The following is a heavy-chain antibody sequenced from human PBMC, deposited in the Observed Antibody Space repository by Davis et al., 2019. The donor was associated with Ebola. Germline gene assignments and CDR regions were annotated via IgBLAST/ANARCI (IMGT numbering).Heavy chain of an antibody. V-gene: IGHV3-9*01. D-gene: IGHD2-2*01. CDR2: ISWNSGSI. Sequence: SLKISCAASGFTFDDYAMHWVRQAPGKGLEWVSGISWNSGSIGYADSVKGRFTISRDNSKNTLYLQMNSLRAEDTAVYYCAKVGCSSTSCYDFDYWGQGTLVTVSS. CDR3: AKVGCSSTSCYDFDY. J-gene: IGHJ4*02. CDR1: GFTFDDYA.